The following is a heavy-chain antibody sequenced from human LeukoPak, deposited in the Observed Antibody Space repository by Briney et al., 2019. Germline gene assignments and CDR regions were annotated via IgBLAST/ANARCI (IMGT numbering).Heavy chain of an antibody. CDR1: GYTFTSYG. CDR3: ARDLHYDFWSGSRGGYYYYGMDV. J-gene: IGHJ6*02. D-gene: IGHD3-3*01. Sequence: ASVKVSCKASGYTFTSYGISWVRQAPGQGLEWMGWISAYNGNTNYAQKLQGRVTMTPDTSTSTAYMELRSLRSDDTAVYYCARDLHYDFWSGSRGGYYYYGMDVWGQGTTVTVSS. V-gene: IGHV1-18*01. CDR2: ISAYNGNT.